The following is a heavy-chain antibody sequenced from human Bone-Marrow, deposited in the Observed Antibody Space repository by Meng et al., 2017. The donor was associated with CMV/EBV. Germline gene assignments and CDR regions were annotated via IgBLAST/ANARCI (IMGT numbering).Heavy chain of an antibody. CDR2: IYYSGST. Sequence: SETLSLTCTVSGGSISSGDYYWSWIRQPPGKGLEWIGYIYYSGSTYYNPSLKSRVTISVDTSKNQFSLKLSSVTAADTAVYYCARGDCSSTSCYTPPYYYYGMDVCGQGTTVTVSS. CDR3: ARGDCSSTSCYTPPYYYYGMDV. V-gene: IGHV4-30-4*08. J-gene: IGHJ6*02. D-gene: IGHD2-2*02. CDR1: GGSISSGDYY.